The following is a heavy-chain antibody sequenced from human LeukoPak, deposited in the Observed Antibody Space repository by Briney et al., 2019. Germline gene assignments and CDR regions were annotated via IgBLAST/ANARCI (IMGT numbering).Heavy chain of an antibody. CDR2: IYYSGST. V-gene: IGHV4-30-4*08. CDR3: ARDKIVVVTAYDAFDI. J-gene: IGHJ3*02. CDR1: GGSFSGYY. Sequence: SETLSLTCAVYGGSFSGYYWSWIRQPPGKGLEWIGYIYYSGSTYYNPSLKSRVTISVDTSKNQFSLKLSSVTAADTAVYYCARDKIVVVTAYDAFDIWGQGTMVTVSS. D-gene: IGHD2-21*02.